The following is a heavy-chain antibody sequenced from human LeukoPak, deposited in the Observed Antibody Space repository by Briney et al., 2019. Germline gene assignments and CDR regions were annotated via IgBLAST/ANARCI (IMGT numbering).Heavy chain of an antibody. D-gene: IGHD4-17*01. V-gene: IGHV4-59*11. Sequence: SETLSLTCTVSGGSISSHYWSWIRRPPGKGLEWIGYIYYSGSTNYNPSLKSRVTISVDTSKNQFSLKLSSVTAADTAVYYCARRALDYGDYDGWFDPWGQGTLVTVSS. J-gene: IGHJ5*02. CDR3: ARRALDYGDYDGWFDP. CDR2: IYYSGST. CDR1: GGSISSHY.